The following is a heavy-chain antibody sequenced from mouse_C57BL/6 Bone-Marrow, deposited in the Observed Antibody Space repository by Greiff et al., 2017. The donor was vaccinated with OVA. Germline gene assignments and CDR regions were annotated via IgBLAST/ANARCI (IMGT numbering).Heavy chain of an antibody. Sequence: QVQLQQSGPGLVQPSQSLSITCTVSGFSLTSYGVHWVRQSPGKGLEWLGVIWSGGSTDYNAAFISRLSISKDNSKSQVFFKMNSLQADDTAIYYCARKDYGSSYEGFAYWGQGTLVTVSA. D-gene: IGHD1-1*01. CDR2: IWSGGST. CDR3: ARKDYGSSYEGFAY. J-gene: IGHJ3*01. CDR1: GFSLTSYG. V-gene: IGHV2-2*01.